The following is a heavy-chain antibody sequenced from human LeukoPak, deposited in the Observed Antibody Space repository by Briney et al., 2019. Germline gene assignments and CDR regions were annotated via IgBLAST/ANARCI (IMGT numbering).Heavy chain of an antibody. CDR1: GGSLIPYY. Sequence: SETLSLTCTVSGGSLIPYYWSWIRQPPGKGLEWIGSIYSGGSTYYNPSLKSRVTISVDTSKNQFSLKLSSVTAADTAVYYCARLRVSVTTTSDFDYWGQGTLVTVSS. V-gene: IGHV4-59*05. D-gene: IGHD5-12*01. J-gene: IGHJ4*02. CDR2: IYSGGST. CDR3: ARLRVSVTTTSDFDY.